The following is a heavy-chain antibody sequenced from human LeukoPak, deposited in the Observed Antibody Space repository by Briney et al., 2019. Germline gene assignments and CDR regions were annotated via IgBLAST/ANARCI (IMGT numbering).Heavy chain of an antibody. J-gene: IGHJ4*02. Sequence: SETLSLTCTVSGGSISSYYWSWIRQPPGKGLEWIGYIYYSGSTNYNPSLKSRATISVDTSKNQFSLKLSSVTAADTAVYYCASSIAVAGPGYFDYWGQGTLVTASS. CDR1: GGSISSYY. CDR2: IYYSGST. V-gene: IGHV4-59*08. CDR3: ASSIAVAGPGYFDY. D-gene: IGHD6-19*01.